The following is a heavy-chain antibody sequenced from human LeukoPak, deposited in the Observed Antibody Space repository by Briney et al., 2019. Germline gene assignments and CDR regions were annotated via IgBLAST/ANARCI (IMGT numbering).Heavy chain of an antibody. CDR1: GGSISSSSYY. CDR3: ARGDYGYLY. D-gene: IGHD4/OR15-4a*01. Sequence: SETLSLTCTVSGGSISSSSYYWGWIRQPPGKGLEWIGEINHSGSTNYNPSLKSRVTISVDTSKNQFSLKLSSVTAADTAVYYCARGDYGYLYWGQGTLVTVSS. J-gene: IGHJ4*02. CDR2: INHSGST. V-gene: IGHV4-39*07.